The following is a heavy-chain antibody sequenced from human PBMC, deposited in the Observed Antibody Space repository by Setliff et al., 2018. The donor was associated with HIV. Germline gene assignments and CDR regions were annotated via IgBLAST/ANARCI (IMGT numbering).Heavy chain of an antibody. CDR3: ARSGGIGNYNWDV. Sequence: PGGSLRLSCVASGFTFSSYCMDWFRQAPGKGLEWVSSISFGSTYIYQSDSVRGRFTISRDDAKKSLYLQMNSLGAEDTAVYYCARSGGIGNYNWDVWGKGTTVTVS. D-gene: IGHD3-16*01. J-gene: IGHJ6*03. CDR1: GFTFSSYC. CDR2: ISFGSTYI. V-gene: IGHV3-21*01.